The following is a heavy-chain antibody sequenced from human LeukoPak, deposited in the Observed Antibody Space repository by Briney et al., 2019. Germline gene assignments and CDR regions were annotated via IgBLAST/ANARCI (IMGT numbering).Heavy chain of an antibody. D-gene: IGHD3-3*01. V-gene: IGHV3-7*01. CDR1: GFTFSTYW. CDR3: ARDSLPQTNSDFWSGYSY. CDR2: VKRDGSEK. Sequence: GGSLRLSCAASGFTFSTYWMSWVRQAPGKGLEWVANVKRDGSEKYYVDSVKGRFTISRDNAKNSLYLQMNSLRAEDTAVYYCARDSLPQTNSDFWSGYSYWGQGTLVTVSS. J-gene: IGHJ4*02.